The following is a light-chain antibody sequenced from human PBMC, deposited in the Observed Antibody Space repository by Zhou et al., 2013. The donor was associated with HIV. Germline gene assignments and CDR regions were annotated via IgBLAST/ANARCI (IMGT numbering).Light chain of an antibody. CDR1: QRVAAN. CDR3: QQYNNWPPT. Sequence: EIMLTQSPGTLSLSPGERATLSCRGSQRVAANVAWSQQRPGQAPRLLIYHASTRATGIPARFSGSGSGTEFTLTISSMQSEDFAIYYCQQYNNWPPTFGQGTKVEVK. V-gene: IGKV3-15*01. J-gene: IGKJ1*01. CDR2: HAS.